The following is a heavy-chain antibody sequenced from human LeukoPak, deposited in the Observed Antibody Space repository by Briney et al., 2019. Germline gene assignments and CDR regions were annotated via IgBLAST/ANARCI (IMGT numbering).Heavy chain of an antibody. CDR2: INPNSGGT. J-gene: IGHJ4*02. D-gene: IGHD1-26*01. Sequence: ASVKVSCKASGYTFTGYYVHWVRQAPGQGLEWMGWINPNSGGTNYAQKFQGRVTMTRDTSISTAYMELSRLRSDDTAVYYCAREIVGAISYYFDYWGQGTLVTVSS. CDR3: AREIVGAISYYFDY. CDR1: GYTFTGYY. V-gene: IGHV1-2*02.